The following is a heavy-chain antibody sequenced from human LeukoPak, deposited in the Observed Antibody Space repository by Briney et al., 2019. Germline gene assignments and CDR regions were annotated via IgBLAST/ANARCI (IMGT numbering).Heavy chain of an antibody. CDR1: GGTFSSYA. D-gene: IGHD3-22*01. J-gene: IGHJ3*02. CDR2: IIPIFGAA. CDR3: ARDGSVSNYYDSSGYYDAFDI. Sequence: ASVKVSCKASGGTFSSYAISWVRQAPGQGLEWMGGIIPIFGAANYAQKFQGRVTITTDESTSTAYMELSSLRSEDTAVYYCARDGSVSNYYDSSGYYDAFDIWGQGTMVTVSS. V-gene: IGHV1-69*05.